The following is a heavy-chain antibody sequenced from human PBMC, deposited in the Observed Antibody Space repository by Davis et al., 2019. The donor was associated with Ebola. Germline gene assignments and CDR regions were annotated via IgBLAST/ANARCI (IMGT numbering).Heavy chain of an antibody. CDR1: GFTFSSYA. V-gene: IGHV3-23*01. CDR3: AREGYDILTGSNSIDY. Sequence: GESLKISCAASGFTFSSYAMSWVRQAPGKGLEWVSAISGSGGSTYYADSVKGRFTISRDNSKNTLYLQMNSLRAEDTAVYYCAREGYDILTGSNSIDYWGQGTLVTVSS. CDR2: ISGSGGST. D-gene: IGHD3-9*01. J-gene: IGHJ4*02.